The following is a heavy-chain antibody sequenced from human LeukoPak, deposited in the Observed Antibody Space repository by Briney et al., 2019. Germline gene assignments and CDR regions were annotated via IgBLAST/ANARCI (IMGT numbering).Heavy chain of an antibody. CDR1: GFTSSSYS. D-gene: IGHD2-15*01. V-gene: IGHV3-21*01. CDR3: ARFREVCSGGSCDPEGGDI. Sequence: GGSLRLSCAASGFTSSSYSMNWVRQAPGKGLEWVSSISSSSSYIYYADSVKGRFTISRDNVKNSLYLQMNSLRAEDTAVYYCARFREVCSGGSCDPEGGDIWGQGTMVTVSS. CDR2: ISSSSSYI. J-gene: IGHJ3*02.